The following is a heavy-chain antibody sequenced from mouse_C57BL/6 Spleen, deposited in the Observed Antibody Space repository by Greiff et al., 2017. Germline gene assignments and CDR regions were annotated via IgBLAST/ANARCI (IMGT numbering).Heavy chain of an antibody. J-gene: IGHJ4*01. D-gene: IGHD3-1*01. Sequence: QVQLQQSGPELVKPGASVKISCKASGYAFSSSWMNWVKQRPGKGLEWIGRIYPGAGDTNYNGKFKGKATLTADKSSSTAYMQLSSLPSEDSAVXVCAGERSRDYAMDYWGQGTSVTVSS. V-gene: IGHV1-82*01. CDR1: GYAFSSSW. CDR2: IYPGAGDT. CDR3: AGERSRDYAMDY.